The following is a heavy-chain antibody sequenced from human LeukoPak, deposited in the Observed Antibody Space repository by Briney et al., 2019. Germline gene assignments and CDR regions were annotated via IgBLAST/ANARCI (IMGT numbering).Heavy chain of an antibody. Sequence: PGGSLRLSCTVSGFTFSSYWMHWVRQAPGMGLVWVSRINTDGNTTSYADSVKGRFTISRDNAKNTLYLQVNSLRAEDTAVYYCARGGLEPVDYWGQGTLVTVSS. CDR2: INTDGNTT. CDR1: GFTFSSYW. D-gene: IGHD5-24*01. CDR3: ARGGLEPVDY. V-gene: IGHV3-74*01. J-gene: IGHJ4*02.